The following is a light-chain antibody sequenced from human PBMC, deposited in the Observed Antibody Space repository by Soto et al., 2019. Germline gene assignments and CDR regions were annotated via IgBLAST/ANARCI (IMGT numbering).Light chain of an antibody. V-gene: IGKV3-15*01. J-gene: IGKJ2*01. CDR2: GAS. CDR1: QSVSSN. Sequence: EIVMTQSPATLSVSPGDRATLSCRASQSVSSNLAWYQQKPGQAPRLLIYGASTRATGIPARFSGSGSGTEFTLTISSLQSEDFGVYYCQQYNNWPPYTFGQGTKLEIK. CDR3: QQYNNWPPYT.